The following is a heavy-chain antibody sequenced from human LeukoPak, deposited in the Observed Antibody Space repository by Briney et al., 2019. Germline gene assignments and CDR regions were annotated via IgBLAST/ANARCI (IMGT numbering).Heavy chain of an antibody. D-gene: IGHD1-7*01. V-gene: IGHV3-21*01. CDR3: AREKYRRELNWFDP. Sequence: PGGSLRLSCAASGFTFSSYWMHWVRQAPGKGLVWVSSISSSSSYIYYADSVKGRFTISRDNAKNSLYLQMNSLRAEDTAVYYCAREKYRRELNWFDPWAREPWSPSPQ. CDR2: ISSSSSYI. CDR1: GFTFSSYW. J-gene: IGHJ5*02.